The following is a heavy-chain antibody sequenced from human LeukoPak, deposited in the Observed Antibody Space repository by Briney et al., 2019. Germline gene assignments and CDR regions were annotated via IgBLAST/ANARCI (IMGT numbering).Heavy chain of an antibody. Sequence: SETLSLTCAVYGGSFSGYYWSWIRQPPGKGLEWIGEINHSGSTNYNPSLKSRVTISVDTSKNQFPLKLSSVTAADTAVYYCARTRSRYNSGYAPNYGMDVWGKGTTVTVSS. CDR2: INHSGST. CDR3: ARTRSRYNSGYAPNYGMDV. V-gene: IGHV4-34*01. J-gene: IGHJ6*04. CDR1: GGSFSGYY. D-gene: IGHD5-12*01.